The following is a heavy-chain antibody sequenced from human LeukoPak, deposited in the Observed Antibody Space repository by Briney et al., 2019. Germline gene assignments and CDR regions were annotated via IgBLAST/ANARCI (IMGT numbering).Heavy chain of an antibody. CDR1: GGSISSGGYY. V-gene: IGHV4-31*03. CDR2: IYYSGST. Sequence: PSQTLSLTCTVSGGSISSGGYYWSWIRQHPGKGLEWIGYIYYSGSTYYNPSLKSRVTISVDTPKNQFSLKLSSVTAADTAVYYCARGTTGTRKYNMDVWGQGTTVTVSS. D-gene: IGHD1-1*01. CDR3: ARGTTGTRKYNMDV. J-gene: IGHJ6*02.